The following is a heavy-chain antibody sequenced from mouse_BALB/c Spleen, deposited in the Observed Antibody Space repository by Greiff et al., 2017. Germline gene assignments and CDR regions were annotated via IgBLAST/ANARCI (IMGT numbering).Heavy chain of an antibody. V-gene: IGHV5-4*02. D-gene: IGHD1-1*02. J-gene: IGHJ4*01. CDR1: GFTFSDYY. Sequence: EVQLVESGGGLVKPGGSLKLSCAASGFTFSDYYMYWVRQTPDKRLEWVATISDGGSYTYYPDSVKGRFTISRDNAKKNLYLQMSSLKSEDTAMYYCARDLAVGGSHYYAMDYWGQGTSVTVSS. CDR2: ISDGGSYT. CDR3: ARDLAVGGSHYYAMDY.